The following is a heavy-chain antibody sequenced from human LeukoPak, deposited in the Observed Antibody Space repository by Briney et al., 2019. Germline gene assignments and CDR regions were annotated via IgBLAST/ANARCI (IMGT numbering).Heavy chain of an antibody. J-gene: IGHJ4*02. Sequence: PSETLSLTCTVSGDSFSSYYWSWIRQPPGKGLEWIGYILYSGSTRYNPSLKSRVTISVDTSKNQISLKLGSVTAADTAVYYCARHRVTSLPGFDFDYWGQGTLVTVSS. D-gene: IGHD2-21*02. CDR2: ILYSGST. V-gene: IGHV4-59*08. CDR3: ARHRVTSLPGFDFDY. CDR1: GDSFSSYY.